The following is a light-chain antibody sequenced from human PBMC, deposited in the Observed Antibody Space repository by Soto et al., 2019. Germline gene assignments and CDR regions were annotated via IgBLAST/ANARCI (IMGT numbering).Light chain of an antibody. CDR3: QQYGSSPWK. CDR2: GAS. V-gene: IGKV3-20*01. J-gene: IGKJ1*01. Sequence: EIVLTQSPGTLSLSPGERATLSCRASQSVSSSYLAWYQQKPGQAPRLLIYGASSRATGIPDRFSGSGSVTDFTLTISRLEPEDVAVDYGQQYGSSPWKFGQGTKVEIK. CDR1: QSVSSSY.